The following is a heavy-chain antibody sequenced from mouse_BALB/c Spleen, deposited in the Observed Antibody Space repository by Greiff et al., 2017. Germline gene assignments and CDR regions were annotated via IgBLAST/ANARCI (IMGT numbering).Heavy chain of an antibody. CDR1: GFTFSSFG. D-gene: IGHD2-2*01. CDR3: ARRDRNGYDGFAY. V-gene: IGHV5-17*02. Sequence: VQLKESGGGLVQPGGSRKLSCAASGFTFSSFGMHWVRQAPEKGLEWVAYISSGSSTIYYADTVKGRFTISRDNPKNTLFLQMTSLRSEDTAMYYCARRDRNGYDGFAYWGQGTLVTVSA. J-gene: IGHJ3*01. CDR2: ISSGSSTI.